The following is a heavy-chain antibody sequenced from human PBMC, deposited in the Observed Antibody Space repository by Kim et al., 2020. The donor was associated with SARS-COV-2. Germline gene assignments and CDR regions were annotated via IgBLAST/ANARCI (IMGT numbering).Heavy chain of an antibody. CDR3: AIVGYDYVWGSYRDYYYYYGMDV. V-gene: IGHV3-11*05. CDR1: GFTFSDYY. CDR2: ISSSSYT. J-gene: IGHJ6*02. Sequence: GGSLRLSCAASGFTFSDYYMSWIRQAPGKGLEWVSYISSSSYTNYADSVKGRFTISRDNAKNSLYLQMNSLRAEDTAVYYCAIVGYDYVWGSYRDYYYYYGMDVWGQGTTVTVSS. D-gene: IGHD3-16*02.